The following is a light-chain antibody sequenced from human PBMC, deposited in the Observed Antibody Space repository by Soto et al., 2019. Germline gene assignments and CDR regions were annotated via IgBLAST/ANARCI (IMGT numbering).Light chain of an antibody. V-gene: IGKV1-9*01. CDR3: QQLNSYPWT. CDR2: AAS. CDR1: QGISSY. J-gene: IGKJ1*01. Sequence: DIQLTQSPSFLSASVGDRVTITCRASQGISSYLAWYQQKPGKAPKLLIYAASTLQSGVPSRFSGSGSGTEFPLKIRRLQPEDFSTYYCQQLNSYPWTFGQGTKVEIK.